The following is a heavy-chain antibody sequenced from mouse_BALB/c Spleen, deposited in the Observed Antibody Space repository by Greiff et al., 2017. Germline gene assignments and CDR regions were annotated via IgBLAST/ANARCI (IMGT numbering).Heavy chain of an antibody. J-gene: IGHJ4*01. Sequence: EVHLVESGGGLVQPGGSLRLSCATSGFTFTDYYMSWVRQPPGKALEWLGFIRNKANGYTTEYSASVKGRFTISRDNSQSILYLQMNTLRAEDSATYYCARDNYYAMYYWGQGTSVTVSS. CDR3: ARDNYYAMYY. CDR2: IRNKANGYTT. CDR1: GFTFTDYY. V-gene: IGHV7-3*02.